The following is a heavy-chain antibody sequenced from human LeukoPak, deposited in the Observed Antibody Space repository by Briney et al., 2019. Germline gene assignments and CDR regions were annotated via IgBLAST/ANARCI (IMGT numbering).Heavy chain of an antibody. CDR2: IIPIFGTA. Sequence: SVKVSCKASGGTFSSYAISWVRQAPGQGLEWMGGIIPIFGTANYAQKFQGRVTITADESTSTAYMELSSLRSEDTAVYYCASREGVTGTTPFDPWGQGTLVTVSS. CDR1: GGTFSSYA. J-gene: IGHJ5*02. D-gene: IGHD1-20*01. V-gene: IGHV1-69*13. CDR3: ASREGVTGTTPFDP.